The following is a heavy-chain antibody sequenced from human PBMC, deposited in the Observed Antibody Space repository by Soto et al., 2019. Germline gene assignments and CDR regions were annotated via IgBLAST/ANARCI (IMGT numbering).Heavy chain of an antibody. CDR1: GGSISSSNW. D-gene: IGHD2-21*01. J-gene: IGHJ5*02. CDR2: IYHSGST. CDR3: ARELFGRSVWFDP. Sequence: SEILSLTCAVSGGSISSSNWWSWVRQPPGKGLEWIGEIYHSGSTNYNPSLKSRVTISVDKSKNQFSLKLSSVTAADTAVYYCARELFGRSVWFDPWGQGTLVTVSS. V-gene: IGHV4-4*02.